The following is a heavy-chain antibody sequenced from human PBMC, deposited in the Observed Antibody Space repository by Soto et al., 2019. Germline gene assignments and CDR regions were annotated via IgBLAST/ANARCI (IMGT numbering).Heavy chain of an antibody. CDR1: GGTFSSYA. Sequence: QVQLVQSGAEVKKPVSSVNVSCKASGGTFSSYAISWVRQAPGQGLEWMGGIIPNFGTANDAQKFQGRVTITADKSTSTAYMELSSLRSEDTAVYYCASVNYDSSGYSDYWGQGPLVTVSS. D-gene: IGHD3-22*01. J-gene: IGHJ4*02. CDR3: ASVNYDSSGYSDY. CDR2: IIPNFGTA. V-gene: IGHV1-69*06.